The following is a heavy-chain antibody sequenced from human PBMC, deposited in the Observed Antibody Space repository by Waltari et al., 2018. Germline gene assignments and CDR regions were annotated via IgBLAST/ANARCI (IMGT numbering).Heavy chain of an antibody. J-gene: IGHJ4*02. CDR2: IFHSGVT. V-gene: IGHV4-4*02. CDR3: AKNAAYNLDY. CDR1: GASVWDAIW. D-gene: IGHD2-15*01. Sequence: QVQLQESGPGLVKPSGTLSLTCGVSGASVWDAIWWSWVRQSPEKGLEWIGEIFHSGVTNYNPSLKSRVTISLDKSKNQVSLKVNSVTAADTAVYYCAKNAAYNLDYWGQGTLVTVSS.